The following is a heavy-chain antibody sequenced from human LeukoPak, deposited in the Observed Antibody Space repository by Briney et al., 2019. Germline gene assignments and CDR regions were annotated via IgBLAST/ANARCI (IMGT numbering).Heavy chain of an antibody. D-gene: IGHD2-2*01. J-gene: IGHJ3*02. V-gene: IGHV1-8*01. CDR1: GYTFTSYD. CDR2: MNPNSGNT. Sequence: GASVKVSCEASGYTFTSYDINWVRQATGQGLEWMGWMNPNSGNTGYAQKFQGRVTMTRNTSISTAYMELSSLRSEDTAVYYCAATYCSSTSCYRFAFDIWGQGTMVTVSS. CDR3: AATYCSSTSCYRFAFDI.